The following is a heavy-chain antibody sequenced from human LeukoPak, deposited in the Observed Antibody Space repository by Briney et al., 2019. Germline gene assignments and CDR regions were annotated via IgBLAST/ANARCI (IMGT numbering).Heavy chain of an antibody. CDR1: GFTFSTCA. CDR2: ISGSGGTT. Sequence: GGSLRLSCAASGFTFSTCAMNWVRQAPGKGPEWVSSISGSGGTTYYADSAKGRFTISRDNSKNALYLQMNSLRAEDTALYYCAKDVRGYNRPFDYWGQGTLVTVSS. CDR3: AKDVRGYNRPFDY. J-gene: IGHJ4*02. V-gene: IGHV3-23*01. D-gene: IGHD3-10*02.